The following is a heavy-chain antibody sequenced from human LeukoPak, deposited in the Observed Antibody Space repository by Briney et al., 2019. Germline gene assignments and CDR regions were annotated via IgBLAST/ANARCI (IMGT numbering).Heavy chain of an antibody. Sequence: SETLSLTCTVSGGSISDYYWSWMRQPPGKGLEWIGYIYYSGRTNYNPSLKSRVSISVDTSKNQFSLKLSSVTAADTAVYYRARDFRGSVDAFDIWGQGTMVAVSS. CDR2: IYYSGRT. CDR3: ARDFRGSVDAFDI. V-gene: IGHV4-59*01. J-gene: IGHJ3*02. CDR1: GGSISDYY.